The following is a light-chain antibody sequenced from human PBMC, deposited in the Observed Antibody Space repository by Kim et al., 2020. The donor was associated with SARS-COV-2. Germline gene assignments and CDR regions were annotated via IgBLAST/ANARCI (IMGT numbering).Light chain of an antibody. Sequence: SYELTQPPSVSVAPGKTARITCGGNNIGSKSVHWDQQKPGQAPVLVIYYDSDRPSGVPERFSGSNSGNTATLTISRVEAGDEADYYCQVWDRSSDHRVFG. CDR2: YDS. J-gene: IGLJ3*02. CDR3: QVWDRSSDHRV. CDR1: NIGSKS. V-gene: IGLV3-21*04.